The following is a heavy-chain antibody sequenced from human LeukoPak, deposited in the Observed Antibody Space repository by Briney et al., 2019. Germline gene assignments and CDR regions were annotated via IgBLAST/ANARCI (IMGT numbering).Heavy chain of an antibody. J-gene: IGHJ4*02. V-gene: IGHV3-11*01. CDR2: ISSSGSTI. Sequence: GGSLRLSCAASGFTFSDYYMSWIRQAPGKGLEWVSYISSSGSTIYYADSVKGRFTISRDNAKNSLYLQMNSLRAEDTAVNYCARGTTVTSYYFDYWGQGTLVTVSS. CDR3: ARGTTVTSYYFDY. D-gene: IGHD4-17*01. CDR1: GFTFSDYY.